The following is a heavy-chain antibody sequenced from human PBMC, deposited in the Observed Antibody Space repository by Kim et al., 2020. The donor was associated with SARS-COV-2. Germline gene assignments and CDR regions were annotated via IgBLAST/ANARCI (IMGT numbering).Heavy chain of an antibody. J-gene: IGHJ4*02. V-gene: IGHV1-69*04. CDR1: GGTFSSYA. CDR3: ARDRTGTTPAFDY. Sequence: SVKVSCKASGGTFSSYAISWVRQAPGQGLEWMGRIIPILGIANHAQKFQGRVTITADKSTSTAYMELSSLRSEDTAVYYCARDRTGTTPAFDYWGQGTLVTVSS. D-gene: IGHD1-1*01. CDR2: IIPILGIA.